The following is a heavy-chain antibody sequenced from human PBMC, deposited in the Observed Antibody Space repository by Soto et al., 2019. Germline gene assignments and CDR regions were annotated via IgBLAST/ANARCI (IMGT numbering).Heavy chain of an antibody. J-gene: IGHJ4*02. Sequence: QVQLQESGPGLVKPSQTLSLTCTVSGGSISSGGYYWSWIRQHPGKGLEWIGYIYYSGSTYYNPSLKSRVTISVDTSKNQFSLKLSSVTAADTAVYYCAREAMITFGGVIVKERGLLDYWGQGTLVTVSS. D-gene: IGHD3-16*02. CDR2: IYYSGST. CDR3: AREAMITFGGVIVKERGLLDY. CDR1: GGSISSGGYY. V-gene: IGHV4-31*03.